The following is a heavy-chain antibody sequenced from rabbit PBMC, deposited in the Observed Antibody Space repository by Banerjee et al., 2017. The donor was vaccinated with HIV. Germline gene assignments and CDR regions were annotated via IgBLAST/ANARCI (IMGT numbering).Heavy chain of an antibody. CDR2: IYGGKGTI. CDR3: ARGDDSSGWGLYF. Sequence: QLEESGGGLVQPEGSLTLTCKASGFSFSSSYYMSWVRQAPGRGLEWIGIIYGGKGTIDYASWVNGRFTISSDNAQNTVDLHMNSLTAADTATYFCARGDDSSGWGLYFWGPGTLVTVS. CDR1: GFSFSSSYY. V-gene: IGHV1S7*01. D-gene: IGHD4-1*01. J-gene: IGHJ6*01.